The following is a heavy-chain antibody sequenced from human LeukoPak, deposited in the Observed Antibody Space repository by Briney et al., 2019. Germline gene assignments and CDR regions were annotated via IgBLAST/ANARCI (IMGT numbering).Heavy chain of an antibody. J-gene: IGHJ3*02. Sequence: GGSLRLSCAASGFIFGSYSMNWVRQAPGKGLEWVSYISSSSSAIFYADSVKGRFTISRDNAKNSLYLQMNSLRAEDTAVYYCARDGIRTDAFDIWGQGTMVTVSS. CDR1: GFIFGSYS. CDR3: ARDGIRTDAFDI. CDR2: ISSSSSAI. D-gene: IGHD1-14*01. V-gene: IGHV3-48*01.